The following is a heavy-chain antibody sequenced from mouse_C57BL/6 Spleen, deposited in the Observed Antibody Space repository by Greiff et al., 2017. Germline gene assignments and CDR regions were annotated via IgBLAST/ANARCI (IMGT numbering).Heavy chain of an antibody. CDR3: ARSGDGGAMDY. CDR2: IYPGDGGT. Sequence: VQLQQSGAELVKPGASVKISCKASGYAFSSYWMNWVKQRPGKGLEWIGQIYPGDGGTNYNGKFKGKAKLTADKSSSTAYMQLSSLTSEDSAVYFCARSGDGGAMDYWGQGTSVTVSS. J-gene: IGHJ4*01. D-gene: IGHD2-13*01. CDR1: GYAFSSYW. V-gene: IGHV1-80*01.